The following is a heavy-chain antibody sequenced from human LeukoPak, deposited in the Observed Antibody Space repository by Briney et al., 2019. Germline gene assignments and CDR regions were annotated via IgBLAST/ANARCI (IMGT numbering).Heavy chain of an antibody. CDR3: ARDPYSSGWPSYYYYGMDV. Sequence: GGSLRLSCAASGFTFSSYWVSWVRQAPGKGLEWVANIKQDGSEKYYVDSVKGRFTISRDNAKNSLYLQMNSLRAEDTAVYYCARDPYSSGWPSYYYYGMDVWGQGTTVTVSS. J-gene: IGHJ6*02. D-gene: IGHD6-19*01. CDR1: GFTFSSYW. CDR2: IKQDGSEK. V-gene: IGHV3-7*01.